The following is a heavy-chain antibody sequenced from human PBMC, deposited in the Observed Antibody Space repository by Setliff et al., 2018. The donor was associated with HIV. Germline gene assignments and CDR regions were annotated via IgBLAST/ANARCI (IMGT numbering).Heavy chain of an antibody. D-gene: IGHD3-9*01. CDR1: GGSISSRGYY. V-gene: IGHV4-39*01. CDR2: MSYSGSA. J-gene: IGHJ6*03. Sequence: SETLSLTCTVSGGSISSRGYYWGWIRQPPGKGLEWIGSMSYSGSAYYNPSLKSRVTISVDTSKSQFSLRLSSVTAADTAVYYCARQRDFDWLLQNYYYMDVWDKGATVTVSS. CDR3: ARQRDFDWLLQNYYYMDV.